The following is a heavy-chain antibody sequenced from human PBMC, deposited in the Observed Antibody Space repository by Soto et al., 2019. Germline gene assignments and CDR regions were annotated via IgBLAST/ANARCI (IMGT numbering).Heavy chain of an antibody. CDR3: ARADGDYYNWFDP. V-gene: IGHV3-48*01. CDR1: GFTFSSYS. Sequence: GGSLRLSCAASGFTFSSYSMNWVRQAPGKGLEWVSYISSSSSTIYYADSVKGRFTISRDNAKNSLYLQMNSLRAEDTAVYYCARADGDYYNWFDPWGQGTLVTVSS. D-gene: IGHD4-17*01. CDR2: ISSSSSTI. J-gene: IGHJ5*02.